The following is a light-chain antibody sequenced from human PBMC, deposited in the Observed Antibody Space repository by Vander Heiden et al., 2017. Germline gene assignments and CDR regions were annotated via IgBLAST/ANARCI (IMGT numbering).Light chain of an antibody. Sequence: NELTQPPLVSMSAEQTASITCSGDTLGDKYACWYQQKPVQPPVLVIYQDSNRPSGISARFSGSYPGNTATLTISGTHAMDEADYYCQEWYSSTVVFGGGTKLTVL. V-gene: IGLV3-1*01. CDR2: QDS. J-gene: IGLJ2*01. CDR3: QEWYSSTVV. CDR1: TLGDKY.